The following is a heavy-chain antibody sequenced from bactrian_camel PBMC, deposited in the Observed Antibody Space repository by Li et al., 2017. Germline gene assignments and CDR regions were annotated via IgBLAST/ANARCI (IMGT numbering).Heavy chain of an antibody. Sequence: HVQLVESGGGSVQAGGSLRLACAGYSDRTLTLAWFRQAPGKQREGVASIYTGTDRTYYADSVKGRVANWQDNARNTVYLQMNDLKPEDTAIYYCAADPPVRRCGGSWEQYSYGHWGQGTQVTVS. CDR3: AADPPVRRCGGSWEQYSYGH. V-gene: IGHV3S54*01. J-gene: IGHJ4*01. D-gene: IGHD2*01. CDR2: IYTGTDRT. CDR1: SDRTLT.